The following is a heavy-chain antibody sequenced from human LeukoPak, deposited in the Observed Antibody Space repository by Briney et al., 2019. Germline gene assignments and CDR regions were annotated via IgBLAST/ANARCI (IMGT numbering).Heavy chain of an antibody. CDR2: IRYDETNR. V-gene: IGHV3-30*02. CDR3: AKISTDNYDSRVNHRPGPPDS. J-gene: IGHJ5*01. Sequence: PGGSLRLSCSASGFTFSSYGMHWVRQAPGKGLEWVAFIRYDETNRYYADSVKGRFTISRDNSKNTLYLHMNSLRPEDTAVYYCAKISTDNYDSRVNHRPGPPDSGGQGPLVTVS. D-gene: IGHD3-22*01. CDR1: GFTFSSYG.